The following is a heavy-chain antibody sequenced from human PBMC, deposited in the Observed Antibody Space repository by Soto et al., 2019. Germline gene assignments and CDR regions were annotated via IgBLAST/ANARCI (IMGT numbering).Heavy chain of an antibody. CDR1: GDSVSSNSAA. D-gene: IGHD6-13*01. V-gene: IGHV6-1*01. CDR2: TYYRSKWYN. CDR3: ARAGSSSWYPYYYYGMDV. Sequence: SQTLSLTCAISGDSVSSNSAAWNWIRQSPSRGLEWLGRTYYRSKWYNDYAVSMKSRITINPDTSKNQFSLQLNSVTPEDTAVYYCARAGSSSWYPYYYYGMDVWGQGTTVTVSS. J-gene: IGHJ6*02.